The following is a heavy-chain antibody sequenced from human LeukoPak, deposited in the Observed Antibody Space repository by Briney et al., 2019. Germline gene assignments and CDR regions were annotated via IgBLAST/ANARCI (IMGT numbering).Heavy chain of an antibody. V-gene: IGHV4-39*07. Sequence: SETLSLTCTVSGGSISSSSYYWGWIRQPPGKGLEWIGSIYYSGSTYYNPSLKSRVTISVDTSKNQFSLKLSSVTAVDTAVYYCASSSIMITFGGVIPDAFDIWGQGTMVTVSS. CDR2: IYYSGST. CDR1: GGSISSSSYY. CDR3: ASSSIMITFGGVIPDAFDI. J-gene: IGHJ3*02. D-gene: IGHD3-16*02.